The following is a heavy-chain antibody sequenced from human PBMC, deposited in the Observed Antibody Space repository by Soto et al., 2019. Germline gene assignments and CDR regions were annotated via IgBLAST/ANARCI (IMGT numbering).Heavy chain of an antibody. CDR1: GYTFSSYY. V-gene: IGHV1-46*01. D-gene: IGHD3-9*01. Sequence: QVQLVQSGAEVKKPGASVKVSCKASGYTFSSYYIHWVRQAPGQGLEWIGLINPNGGSTNYAQNFKGGLTVTRHTTTATVYMELSALTSDDTAMYYCARGLGLGDCWGQGTLVTVSS. CDR3: ARGLGLGDC. J-gene: IGHJ4*02. CDR2: INPNGGST.